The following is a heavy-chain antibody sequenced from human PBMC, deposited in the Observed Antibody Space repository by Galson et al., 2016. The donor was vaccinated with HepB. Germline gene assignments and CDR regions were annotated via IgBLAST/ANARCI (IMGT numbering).Heavy chain of an antibody. D-gene: IGHD3-22*01. CDR1: GYSFTSYW. CDR3: AGPIYYDNSGYYSEGEY. CDR2: IYPGDPDT. Sequence: QSGAEVKKPGESLKISCKGSGYSFTSYWIGWVRQMPGKGLEWMGIIYPGDPDTRYSPSFQGQVTISADKSISTACLQWSRLKASDTAMYYCAGPIYYDNSGYYSEGEYWGQGTLVTVSS. V-gene: IGHV5-51*01. J-gene: IGHJ4*02.